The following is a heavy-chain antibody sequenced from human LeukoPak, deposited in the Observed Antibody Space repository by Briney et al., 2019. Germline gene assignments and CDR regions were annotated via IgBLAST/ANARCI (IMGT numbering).Heavy chain of an antibody. V-gene: IGHV4-34*01. D-gene: IGHD3-3*01. CDR1: GASCNAYY. CDR3: AVGITILGVAASFDA. Sequence: PSETLSPTCAVYGASCNAYYWSWIRQPPGKGLEWIGDIDHRGSATYNPSLKSRLTISADASKNQFPLKLNSVADADAAVYYCAVGITILGVAASFDAWGQGNLVIVSS. CDR2: IDHRGSA. J-gene: IGHJ5*02.